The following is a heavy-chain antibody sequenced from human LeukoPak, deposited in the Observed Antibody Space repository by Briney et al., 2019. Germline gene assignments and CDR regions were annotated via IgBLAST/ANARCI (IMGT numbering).Heavy chain of an antibody. J-gene: IGHJ4*02. CDR2: ISSSSSYI. CDR1: GFTFSSYS. D-gene: IGHD2-21*02. Sequence: GGSLRLSCAASGFTFSSYSMNWVRQAPGKGLEWVSSISSSSSYIYYADSVKGRFTISRDNAKNSLYLQMNSLRAEDTAVYYCARVRGYCGGDCYSSFDYWGQGTLVTVSS. V-gene: IGHV3-21*01. CDR3: ARVRGYCGGDCYSSFDY.